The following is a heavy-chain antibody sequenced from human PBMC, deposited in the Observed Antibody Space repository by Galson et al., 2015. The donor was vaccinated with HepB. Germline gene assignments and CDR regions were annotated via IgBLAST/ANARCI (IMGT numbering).Heavy chain of an antibody. D-gene: IGHD3-10*01. V-gene: IGHV3-7*03. J-gene: IGHJ4*02. Sequence: SLRLSCAASGFSFSDYWMSWIRQAPGKRPAWVANIRYDEYEYYYADFVKGRFTISRDNARNSVFLQMSSLGRDDTAVYYCVRDRTYKGGNFFDFWGQGALVTVSS. CDR3: VRDRTYKGGNFFDF. CDR2: IRYDEYEY. CDR1: GFSFSDYW.